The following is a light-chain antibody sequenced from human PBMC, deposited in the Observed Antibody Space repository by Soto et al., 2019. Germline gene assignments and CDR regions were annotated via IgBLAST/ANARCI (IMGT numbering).Light chain of an antibody. Sequence: DLQMTQSPSSLSAFVGDRVTITCRASESISRHLKWYQQKPGKAPKLLIYAASSLQNGVPSRFSGGGSGTDFTLTISNLQPADFATYYCQQSYSTPSITFGQGTRLEIK. J-gene: IGKJ5*01. CDR2: AAS. V-gene: IGKV1-39*01. CDR3: QQSYSTPSIT. CDR1: ESISRH.